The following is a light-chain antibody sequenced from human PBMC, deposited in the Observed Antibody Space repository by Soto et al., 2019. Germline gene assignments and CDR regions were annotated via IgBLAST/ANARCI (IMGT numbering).Light chain of an antibody. V-gene: IGKV1-8*01. J-gene: IGKJ1*01. Sequence: AIRMTQSPSSLSASTGDRVTITCRASQGISSYLAWYQQKPGKAPKLLIYASSTLQSGVPSRLSVSRSGIEFTLTIICLQSDDFAAYYCHQYSSYPRTGGQGPKVEIK. CDR3: HQYSSYPRT. CDR1: QGISSY. CDR2: ASS.